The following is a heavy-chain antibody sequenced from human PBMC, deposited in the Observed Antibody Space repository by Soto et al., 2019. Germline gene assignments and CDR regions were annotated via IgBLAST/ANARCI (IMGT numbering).Heavy chain of an antibody. CDR3: ARDWTHYDNSGPVDY. J-gene: IGHJ4*02. CDR1: GYTFTSYP. CDR2: INAGNGDT. Sequence: VSVKVSCKTSGYTFTSYPMHWVRQAPGQRLEWMGWINAGNGDTKYSQKFQGRVTITRDTSASTAYMELSSLRSEDTAVYYCARDWTHYDNSGPVDYWGQATLVTVSX. D-gene: IGHD3-22*01. V-gene: IGHV1-3*01.